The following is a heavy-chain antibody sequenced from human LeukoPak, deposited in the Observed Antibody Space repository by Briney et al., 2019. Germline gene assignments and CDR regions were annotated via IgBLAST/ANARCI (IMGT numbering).Heavy chain of an antibody. D-gene: IGHD2-2*01. CDR1: GGSFSGYY. J-gene: IGHJ6*03. CDR3: AREGREIVVVPAAMTGVGYYYMDV. V-gene: IGHV4-59*01. CDR2: IYYSGST. Sequence: SETLSLTCAVYGGSFSGYYWSWIRQPPGKGLEWIGYIYYSGSTNYNPSLKSRVTISVDTSKNQFSLKLSSVTADDTAVYYCAREGREIVVVPAAMTGVGYYYMDVWGKGTTVTVSS.